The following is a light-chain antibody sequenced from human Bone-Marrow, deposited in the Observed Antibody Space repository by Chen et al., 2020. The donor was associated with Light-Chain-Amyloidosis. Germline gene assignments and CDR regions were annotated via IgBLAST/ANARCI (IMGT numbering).Light chain of an antibody. CDR3: SSYAGSNNFV. V-gene: IGLV2-8*01. J-gene: IGLJ1*01. Sequence: QSALDQPPSASGSPGQSVTISCAGTSSDVGDYKYVSWYQRHPGKAPQLMIYEVSKRPSGVPDRFSGSKSGNTASLTVSGLQAEDEADYYCSSYAGSNNFVFGTGTKVTVL. CDR1: SSDVGDYKY. CDR2: EVS.